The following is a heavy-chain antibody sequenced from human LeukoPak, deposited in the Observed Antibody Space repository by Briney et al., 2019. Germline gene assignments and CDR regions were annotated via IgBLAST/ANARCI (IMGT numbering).Heavy chain of an antibody. Sequence: ASVKVACKASGYTFTTYDITWVRQATGQGLEWMGWMNPNSGDTAYAQKFRGRVAMTRDTSISTAYMELSSLRSEDTAVYYCARGLGDYYDTSTYYYAVPAHWGQGTLVTVSS. J-gene: IGHJ4*02. CDR2: MNPNSGDT. D-gene: IGHD3-22*01. CDR1: GYTFTTYD. V-gene: IGHV1-8*01. CDR3: ARGLGDYYDTSTYYYAVPAH.